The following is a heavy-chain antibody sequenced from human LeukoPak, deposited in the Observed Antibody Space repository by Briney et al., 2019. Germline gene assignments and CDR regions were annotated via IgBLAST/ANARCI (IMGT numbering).Heavy chain of an antibody. Sequence: GGSLRLSCAVSGSTVTTTYMSWVRQAPGKGLEWVSVIYSGGSTYYADSVKGRFTISRDNSKNTLYLQMNSLRAEDTAVYYCARGAYSSSWYSGNYFDYWGQGTLVTVSS. CDR1: GSTVTTTY. D-gene: IGHD6-13*01. CDR3: ARGAYSSSWYSGNYFDY. CDR2: IYSGGST. V-gene: IGHV3-53*01. J-gene: IGHJ4*02.